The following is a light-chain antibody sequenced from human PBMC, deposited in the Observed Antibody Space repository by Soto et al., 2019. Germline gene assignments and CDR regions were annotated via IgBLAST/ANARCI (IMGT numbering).Light chain of an antibody. CDR2: SND. Sequence: QSVVTQPPSASGTPGQRVTISCSGSRSNIGSNTVNWYQHLPGTAPKLLIYSNDERPSGVPDRFSGSKSGSSASLAISGLQSEDEADYYCAAWDGSRNGQVFGTGTKVTVL. CDR1: RSNIGSNT. J-gene: IGLJ1*01. CDR3: AAWDGSRNGQV. V-gene: IGLV1-44*01.